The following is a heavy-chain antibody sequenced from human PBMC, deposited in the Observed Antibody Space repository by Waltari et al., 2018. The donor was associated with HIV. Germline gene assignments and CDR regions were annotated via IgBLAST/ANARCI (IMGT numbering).Heavy chain of an antibody. D-gene: IGHD6-19*01. Sequence: QVQLQQWGAGLLKPSETLSLTCAVYGESFSGYYWSWIRQPPGKGLEWIGEINHSGSTNYNPSLKSRVSISVDTSKNQCSLKLSSVTAADTAVYYCVRGVGAVAGTASWGQGTLVTVSS. V-gene: IGHV4-34*01. J-gene: IGHJ5*02. CDR2: INHSGST. CDR3: VRGVGAVAGTAS. CDR1: GESFSGYY.